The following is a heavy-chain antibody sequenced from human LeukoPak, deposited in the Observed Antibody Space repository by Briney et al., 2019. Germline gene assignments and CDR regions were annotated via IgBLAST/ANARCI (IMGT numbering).Heavy chain of an antibody. CDR2: IYHSGST. CDR3: ARGSPYYYDSRYYFDY. Sequence: PSETLSLTCTVSGYSISSGYYWGWIRQPPGKWLEWIGSIYHSGSTNYNPSLKSRVTISVDTSKNQFSLKLSSVTAADTAVYYCARGSPYYYDSRYYFDYWGQGTLVTVSS. D-gene: IGHD3-22*01. V-gene: IGHV4-38-2*02. J-gene: IGHJ4*02. CDR1: GYSISSGYY.